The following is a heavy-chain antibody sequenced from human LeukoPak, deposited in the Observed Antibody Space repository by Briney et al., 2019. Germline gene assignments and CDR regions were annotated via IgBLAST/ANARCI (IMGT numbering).Heavy chain of an antibody. CDR1: GFAFSNYA. CDR3: AKDVCTSPRCLLYFDS. D-gene: IGHD2-8*01. J-gene: IGHJ4*02. V-gene: IGHV3-23*01. Sequence: GGSLRLSCTTSGFAFSNYAMKWVRQAPGKGPEWVSGISGFNTYYADSVKGRFTIFRDNSKNVVYLQMDRLRAEVTAVYSCAKDVCTSPRCLLYFDSWGQGTPVTVSS. CDR2: ISGFNT.